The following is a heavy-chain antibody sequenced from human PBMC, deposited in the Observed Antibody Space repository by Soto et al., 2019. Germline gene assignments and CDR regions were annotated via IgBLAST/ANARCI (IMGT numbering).Heavy chain of an antibody. Sequence: GGSLRLSCAAPGFNFNIHALHWIRQAPGKGLVWVSRINNEGSITQYADSVRGRFTISRDNSKNMLFLQMNNLRAEDTARYYCARSDVKVWGQGTLVTVSS. CDR3: ARSDVKV. CDR2: INNEGSIT. V-gene: IGHV3-74*03. CDR1: GFNFNIHA. J-gene: IGHJ4*02.